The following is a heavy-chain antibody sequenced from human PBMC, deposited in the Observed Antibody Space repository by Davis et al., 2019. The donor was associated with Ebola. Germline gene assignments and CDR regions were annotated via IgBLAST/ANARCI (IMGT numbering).Heavy chain of an antibody. V-gene: IGHV3-23*01. CDR2: ITGIGFGT. CDR3: AKDGYSGSETFIKGWFDP. CDR1: GFTFSSDG. D-gene: IGHD3-10*01. Sequence: GESLKTSCAASGFTFSSDGMSWVRQGPGKGLEWVSSITGIGFGTYYADSVKGRFTISRDNSKNMVYLQMNSLRVEDTAIYYCAKDGYSGSETFIKGWFDPWGQGTLVTVSS. J-gene: IGHJ5*02.